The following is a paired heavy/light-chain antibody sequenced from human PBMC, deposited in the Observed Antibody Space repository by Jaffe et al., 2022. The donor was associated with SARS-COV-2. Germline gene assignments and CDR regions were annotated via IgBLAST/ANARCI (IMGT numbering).Heavy chain of an antibody. J-gene: IGHJ3*02. V-gene: IGHV3-30*03. CDR2: ISDDGSKV. CDR1: GFTFSTYG. Sequence: QVQMVESGGGVVQPGRSLRLSCAASGFTFSTYGLHWVRQAPGKGLEWMAVISDDGSKVFYADCVKGRFTISRDNSKDTLYLQMNNLRAEDTAMYYCARASTSGHHERDVSDIWGQGTMVTVSS. D-gene: IGHD1-26*01. CDR3: ARASTSGHHERDVSDI.
Light chain of an antibody. CDR3: QHYGSSPFT. CDR2: EAS. Sequence: ENVLTQSPGTLSLSPGERATLSCRASQSVSGSYLAWYQQKVGQAPRLLIYEASTRATGIPDRFSGSGSGTDFTLSISRLEPEDFAVYYCQHYGSSPFTFGPGTKVDLK. V-gene: IGKV3-20*01. CDR1: QSVSGSY. J-gene: IGKJ3*01.